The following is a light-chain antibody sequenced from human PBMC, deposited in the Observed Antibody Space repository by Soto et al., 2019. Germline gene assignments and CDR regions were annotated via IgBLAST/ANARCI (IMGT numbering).Light chain of an antibody. V-gene: IGLV2-14*01. CDR2: EVS. CDR3: RSYTSSSTPYV. CDR1: SSDVGGYNY. Sequence: QSALTQPASVSGSPGQSITISCTGTSSDVGGYNYVSWYQQHPGKAPKLMIYEVSNRPSGVSNRFSGSQSGNTASLTISGLQAEDEADYYCRSYTSSSTPYVFGTGTKLTVL. J-gene: IGLJ1*01.